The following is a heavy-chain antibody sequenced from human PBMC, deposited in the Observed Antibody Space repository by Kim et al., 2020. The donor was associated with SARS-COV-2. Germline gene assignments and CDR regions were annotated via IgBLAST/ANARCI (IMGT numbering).Heavy chain of an antibody. CDR1: GFTFSSYA. CDR2: ISSNGGST. CDR3: ARDAPPGGVGARGTFDY. D-gene: IGHD1-26*01. V-gene: IGHV3-64*01. J-gene: IGHJ4*02. Sequence: GGSLRLSCAASGFTFSSYAMHWVRQAPGKGLEYVSAISSNGGSTYYANSVKGRFTISRDNSKNTLYLQMGSLRAEDMAVYYCARDAPPGGVGARGTFDYWGQGTLVTVSS.